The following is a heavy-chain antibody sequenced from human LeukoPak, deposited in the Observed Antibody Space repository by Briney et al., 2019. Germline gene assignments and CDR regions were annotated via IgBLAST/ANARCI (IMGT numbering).Heavy chain of an antibody. CDR3: AREECRSTSCYKEWFDP. Sequence: ASVKVSCKKSGYIFTRHWVRQAPGQGLEWMGIINPSGGSTGYPQKFQGRVTMTRDTSTSTVYMELSSLRSDDTAVYYCAREECRSTSCYKEWFDPWGQGTLVTVSS. D-gene: IGHD2-2*02. CDR1: GYIFTR. J-gene: IGHJ5*02. V-gene: IGHV1-46*01. CDR2: INPSGGST.